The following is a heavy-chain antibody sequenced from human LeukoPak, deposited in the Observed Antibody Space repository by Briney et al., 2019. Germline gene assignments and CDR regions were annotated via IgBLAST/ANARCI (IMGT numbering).Heavy chain of an antibody. J-gene: IGHJ4*02. CDR2: INHSGST. CDR3: ARNRPRGYHDY. Sequence: SETLSLTCTVSGYSITSGYYWGWIRQSPGDGLEWIGSINHSGSTYYNPSLKSRVTISVDTSNNHFSLKLNSVTAADTAVYYCARNRPRGYHDYWGQGTLVTVSS. CDR1: GYSITSGYY. V-gene: IGHV4-38-2*02. D-gene: IGHD3-22*01.